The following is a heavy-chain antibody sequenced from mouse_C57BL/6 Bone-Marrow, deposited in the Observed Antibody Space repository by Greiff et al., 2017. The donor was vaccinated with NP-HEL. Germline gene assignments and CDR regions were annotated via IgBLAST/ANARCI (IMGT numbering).Heavy chain of an antibody. CDR3: GKRERNYAMDY. Sequence: VQLQQSGPELVKPGASVKISCKASGYAFSSSWMNWVKQRPGKGLEWIGRIYPGDGDTNYNGKFKGKATLTADKSSSTAFMRLSSLTSEDSAVYFCGKRERNYAMDYWGQGTSVTVSS. J-gene: IGHJ4*01. CDR2: IYPGDGDT. CDR1: GYAFSSSW. V-gene: IGHV1-82*01.